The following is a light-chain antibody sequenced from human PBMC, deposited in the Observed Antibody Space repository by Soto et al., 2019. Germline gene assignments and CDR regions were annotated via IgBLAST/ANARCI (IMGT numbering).Light chain of an antibody. J-gene: IGKJ2*01. CDR1: QSVSSS. CDR2: DAS. Sequence: EIVLTQYPATLSLSPGERATLSCRASQSVSSSLAWYQQKPGQAPRLLIYDASNRATGIPARFSGSGSGTDFTLTTSSLDTEDLAVYYCQQRSNWPVTFGQRTKLEIK. V-gene: IGKV3-11*01. CDR3: QQRSNWPVT.